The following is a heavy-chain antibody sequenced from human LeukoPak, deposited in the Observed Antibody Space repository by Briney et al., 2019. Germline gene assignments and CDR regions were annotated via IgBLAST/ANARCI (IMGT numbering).Heavy chain of an antibody. Sequence: SQTLSLTCTVSGGSINSGDNYWSWIRQPPGKGLEWIGYIYYSGSTYYNPSLKSRVTISVDTSKNQFSLKLSSVTAADTAVYYCARDSGGLQGGYWGQGTLVTVSS. CDR3: ARDSGGLQGGY. J-gene: IGHJ4*02. V-gene: IGHV4-30-4*08. D-gene: IGHD4-11*01. CDR1: GGSINSGDNY. CDR2: IYYSGST.